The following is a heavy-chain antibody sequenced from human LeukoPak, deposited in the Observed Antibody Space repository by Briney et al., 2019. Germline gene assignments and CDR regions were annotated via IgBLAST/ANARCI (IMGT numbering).Heavy chain of an antibody. D-gene: IGHD6-19*01. CDR1: GGSISSSSYY. Sequence: SETLSLTCTVSGGSISSSSYYWGWIRQPPGKGLEWIGSIYYSESTYYNPSLKSRVTISVDTSKNQFYLKLSSVTAADTAVYYCARLSSGWYYYYYMDVWGKGTTVSVS. J-gene: IGHJ6*03. V-gene: IGHV4-39*01. CDR3: ARLSSGWYYYYYMDV. CDR2: IYYSEST.